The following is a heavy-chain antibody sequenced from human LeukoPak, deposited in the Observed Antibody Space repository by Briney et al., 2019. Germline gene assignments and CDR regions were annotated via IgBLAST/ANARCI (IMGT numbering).Heavy chain of an antibody. Sequence: GGSLRLSCAASGFTFSSYGMHWVRQAPGKGLEWVAVIWYDGSNKYYADSVKGRFTISRDNSKNTLYLQMNSLRAEDTAVYYCAKALYLYGYFDYWGQGTLVTVSS. CDR3: AKALYLYGYFDY. CDR1: GFTFSSYG. V-gene: IGHV3-33*06. J-gene: IGHJ4*02. CDR2: IWYDGSNK. D-gene: IGHD2-2*02.